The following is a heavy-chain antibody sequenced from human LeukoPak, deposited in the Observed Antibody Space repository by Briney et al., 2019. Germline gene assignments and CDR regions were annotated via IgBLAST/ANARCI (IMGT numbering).Heavy chain of an antibody. D-gene: IGHD2-21*02. J-gene: IGHJ5*02. CDR3: ARDPRPRDIVVVTAGWFDP. V-gene: IGHV4-38-2*02. CDR2: IYHGGST. CDR1: GYSISSGYY. Sequence: PSETLSLTCTVSGYSISSGYYWGWIRQPPGKGLEWIGSIYHGGSTYYNPSLKSRVTISVDTSKNQFSLKLSSVTAADTAVYYCARDPRPRDIVVVTAGWFDPWGQGTLVTVSS.